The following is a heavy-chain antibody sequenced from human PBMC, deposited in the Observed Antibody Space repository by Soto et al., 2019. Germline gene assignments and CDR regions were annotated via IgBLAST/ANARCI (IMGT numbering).Heavy chain of an antibody. Sequence: KPSETLSLTCTVSGGSISSGGYYWSWIRQHPGKGLEWIGEINHSGSTNYNPSLKSRVTISVDTSKNQFSLKLSSVTAADTAVYYCARDGAIDYYDSSGYPRAGYYYYGMDVWGQGTAVTVSS. D-gene: IGHD3-22*01. V-gene: IGHV4-39*07. CDR2: INHSGST. CDR3: ARDGAIDYYDSSGYPRAGYYYYGMDV. CDR1: GGSISSGGYY. J-gene: IGHJ6*02.